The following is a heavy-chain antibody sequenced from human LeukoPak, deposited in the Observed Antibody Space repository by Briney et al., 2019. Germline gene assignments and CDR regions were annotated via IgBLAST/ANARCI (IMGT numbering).Heavy chain of an antibody. Sequence: GASVKVSCKASGYTFTGYYMHWVRQAPGQGLEWMGWISPDSGGTNYAQKFQGRVTMTRDTSISTAYMELSRLRSDDTAVYYCARGDSTVPAARAFDIWGQGTMVTVSS. CDR1: GYTFTGYY. CDR3: ARGDSTVPAARAFDI. J-gene: IGHJ3*02. V-gene: IGHV1-2*02. CDR2: ISPDSGGT. D-gene: IGHD2-2*01.